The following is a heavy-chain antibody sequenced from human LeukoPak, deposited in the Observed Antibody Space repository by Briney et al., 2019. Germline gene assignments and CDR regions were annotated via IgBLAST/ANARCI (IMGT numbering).Heavy chain of an antibody. CDR2: IYHSGST. Sequence: PSETLSLTCTVSDGSISSSSYYWGWIRQPPGKGLEWIGSIYHSGSTYYNPSLKSRVTISVDTSKNQFSLKLSSVTAADTAVYYCARALPRYYYDSSGYQRTLDAFDIWGQGTMVTVSS. CDR1: DGSISSSSYY. CDR3: ARALPRYYYDSSGYQRTLDAFDI. V-gene: IGHV4-39*07. D-gene: IGHD3-22*01. J-gene: IGHJ3*02.